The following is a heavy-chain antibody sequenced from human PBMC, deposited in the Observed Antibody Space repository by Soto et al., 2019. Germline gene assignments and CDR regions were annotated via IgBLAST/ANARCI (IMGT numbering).Heavy chain of an antibody. D-gene: IGHD6-13*01. Sequence: EVQLVESGGGLVQPGGSLRLACAASGFTFSSYWMHWVRQAPGKGLVWISRIIRDGSSTNYADSVKGRFTISRDNAKNMLYLEINSLRADDTAVYLCGRGGSGIYGMDIWGQGTTVIVSS. V-gene: IGHV3-74*01. CDR2: IIRDGSST. CDR1: GFTFSSYW. J-gene: IGHJ6*02. CDR3: GRGGSGIYGMDI.